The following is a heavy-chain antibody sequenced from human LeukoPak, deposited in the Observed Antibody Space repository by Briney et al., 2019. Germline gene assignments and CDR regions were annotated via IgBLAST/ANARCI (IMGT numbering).Heavy chain of an antibody. J-gene: IGHJ5*02. Sequence: PGGSLRLSCAASGFTFSSYSMNWVRQAPGKGLEWVSSISSSSSYIYYADSVKGRFTISRDNAKNSLYLQMNSLRAEDTAVYYCARGGGIVARDFDPWGQGTLVTVSS. CDR3: ARGGGIVARDFDP. CDR1: GFTFSSYS. D-gene: IGHD1-26*01. V-gene: IGHV3-21*01. CDR2: ISSSSSYI.